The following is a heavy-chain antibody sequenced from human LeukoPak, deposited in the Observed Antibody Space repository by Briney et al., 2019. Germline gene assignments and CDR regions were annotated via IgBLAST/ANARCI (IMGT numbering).Heavy chain of an antibody. CDR3: AHGAMYQLDY. CDR1: GFTFSSYA. CDR2: IKQDGSEK. D-gene: IGHD2-2*01. Sequence: GGSLRLSCAASGFTFSSYAMSWVRQAPGKGLEWVANIKQDGSEKDYVDSVKGRFSISRDNAKSPLYLQMNSLRAEDTAVYYCAHGAMYQLDYWGQGTLVTVSS. J-gene: IGHJ4*02. V-gene: IGHV3-7*03.